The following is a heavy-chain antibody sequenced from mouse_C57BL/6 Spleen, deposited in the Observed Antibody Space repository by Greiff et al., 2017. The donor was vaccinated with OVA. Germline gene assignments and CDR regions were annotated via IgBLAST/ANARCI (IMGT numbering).Heavy chain of an antibody. V-gene: IGHV3-6*01. Sequence: EVQRVESGPGLVKPSQSLSLTCSVTGYSITSGYYWNWIRQFPGNKLEWMGYISYDGSNNYNPSLKNRISITRDTSKNQFFLKLNSVTTEDTATYYCARDYYDYDGYAMDYWGQGTSVTVSS. CDR1: GYSITSGYY. CDR3: ARDYYDYDGYAMDY. J-gene: IGHJ4*01. CDR2: ISYDGSN. D-gene: IGHD2-4*01.